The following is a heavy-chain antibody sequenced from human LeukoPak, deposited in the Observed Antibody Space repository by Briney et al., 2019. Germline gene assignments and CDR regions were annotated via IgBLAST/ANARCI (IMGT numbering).Heavy chain of an antibody. J-gene: IGHJ5*02. V-gene: IGHV4-38-2*01. Sequence: SETLSLTCAVSGHSVSSGYYWGWIRPPPGKGLEWIGNVYHSGTTYYNPSLKSRVTISIDTSKNQFSLKLSSVTAADTAVYYCGTTSTSPFDPWGQGTLVTVSS. D-gene: IGHD2/OR15-2a*01. CDR3: GTTSTSPFDP. CDR1: GHSVSSGYY. CDR2: VYHSGTT.